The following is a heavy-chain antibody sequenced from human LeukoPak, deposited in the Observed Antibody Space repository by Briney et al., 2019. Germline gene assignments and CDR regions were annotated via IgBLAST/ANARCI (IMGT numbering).Heavy chain of an antibody. V-gene: IGHV3-30-3*01. CDR2: ISYDGSNK. CDR3: ARAQGELLSSFDY. Sequence: GGSLRLSCAASGFTFSSYAMHWVRQAPGKGLEWVAVISYDGSNKYYADSVKGRFTTSRDNSKNTLYLQMNSLRAEDTAVYYCARAQGELLSSFDYWGQGTLVTVSS. CDR1: GFTFSSYA. J-gene: IGHJ4*02. D-gene: IGHD3-10*01.